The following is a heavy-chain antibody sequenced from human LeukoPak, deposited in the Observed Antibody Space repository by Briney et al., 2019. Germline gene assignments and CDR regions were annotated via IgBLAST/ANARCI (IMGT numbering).Heavy chain of an antibody. J-gene: IGHJ6*03. D-gene: IGHD4-23*01. CDR3: AKGGAGGGSSYYYYMDV. CDR1: GFTFSSYS. CDR2: ISGSGGST. V-gene: IGHV3-23*01. Sequence: GGSLRLSCAASGFTFSSYSMNWVRQAPGKGLEWASAISGSGGSTYYADSVKGRFTISRDNSKNTLYLQMNSLRAEDTAVYYCAKGGAGGGSSYYYYMDVWGKGTTVTISS.